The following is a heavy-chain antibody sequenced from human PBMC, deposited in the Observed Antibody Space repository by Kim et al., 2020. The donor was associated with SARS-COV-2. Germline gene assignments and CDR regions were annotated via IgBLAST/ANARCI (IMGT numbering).Heavy chain of an antibody. CDR2: ISSSSSTI. J-gene: IGHJ4*02. CDR1: GFAFRSYS. V-gene: IGHV3-48*02. D-gene: IGHD3-22*01. CDR3: ARGSDGCGYPYDY. Sequence: GGSLRLSCAASGFAFRSYSMNWVRQAPGKGLEWVSHISSSSSTIDYADSVKGRFTISRDNAKNSLYLQINSLIDEDTAVYYCARGSDGCGYPYDYYGQGT.